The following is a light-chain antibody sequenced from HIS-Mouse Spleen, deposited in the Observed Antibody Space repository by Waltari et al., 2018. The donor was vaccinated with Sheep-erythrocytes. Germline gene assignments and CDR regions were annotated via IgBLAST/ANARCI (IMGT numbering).Light chain of an antibody. Sequence: SSELTQPPSVSVSPGQTARITCSGAALPTKYAYWYQQKSGQAPVLVIYEDSKRPSGIPERFSGSTSGTMATLTISGAQVEDEADYYCYSTDSSGNHWVFGGGTKLTVL. J-gene: IGLJ3*02. CDR1: ALPTKY. V-gene: IGLV3-10*01. CDR2: EDS. CDR3: YSTDSSGNHWV.